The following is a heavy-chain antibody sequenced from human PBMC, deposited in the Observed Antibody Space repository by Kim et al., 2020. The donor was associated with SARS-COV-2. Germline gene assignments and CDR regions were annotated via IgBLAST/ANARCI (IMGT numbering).Heavy chain of an antibody. CDR2: IYYSGST. V-gene: IGHV4-59*13. Sequence: SETLSLTCTVSGGSISSYYWSWIRQPPGKGLEWIGYIYYSGSTNYNPSLKSRVTISVDTSKNQFSMKLSSVTAADTAVYYCAREGWGAAAGTFDYWGQGTLVTVSS. D-gene: IGHD6-13*01. CDR3: AREGWGAAAGTFDY. CDR1: GGSISSYY. J-gene: IGHJ4*02.